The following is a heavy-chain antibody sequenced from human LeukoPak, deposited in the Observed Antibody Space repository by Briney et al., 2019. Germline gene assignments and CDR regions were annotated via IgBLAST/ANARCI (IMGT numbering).Heavy chain of an antibody. CDR3: ATPGIAVAGLYDY. D-gene: IGHD6-19*01. Sequence: GGSLRLSRAASGFTFSSYAMSWVRTAPGKGLEWVSAISGSGGSTYYADSVKGRFTISRDNPKNTLYLQMNSLRAEDTAVYYCATPGIAVAGLYDYWGQGTLVTVSS. J-gene: IGHJ4*02. CDR2: ISGSGGST. CDR1: GFTFSSYA. V-gene: IGHV3-23*01.